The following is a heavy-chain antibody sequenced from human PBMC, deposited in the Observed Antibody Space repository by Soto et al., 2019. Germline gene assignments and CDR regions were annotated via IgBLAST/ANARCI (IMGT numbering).Heavy chain of an antibody. D-gene: IGHD6-19*01. J-gene: IGHJ4*02. Sequence: GGSLRLSCAASGFTFSSYAMSWVRQAPGKGLEWVSTIGGSGGSTYYADSVKGRFTISRDNSKNTLYLQMNSLRAEDTAVYYCAKDRLAGTRSFDYWGQGTLVTVSS. CDR3: AKDRLAGTRSFDY. CDR1: GFTFSSYA. V-gene: IGHV3-23*01. CDR2: IGGSGGST.